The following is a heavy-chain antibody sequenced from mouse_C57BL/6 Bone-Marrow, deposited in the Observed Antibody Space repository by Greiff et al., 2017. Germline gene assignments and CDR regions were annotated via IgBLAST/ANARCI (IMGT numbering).Heavy chain of an antibody. CDR3: SRSEYYGSSAFAY. Sequence: QVQLQQPGAELVKPGASVKMSCKASGYTFTSYWITWVKQRPGHGLEWIGDIYPGSGSNNYNEKFKSKATLTADTSSSTAYRQLSSRTSEDSAVYYCSRSEYYGSSAFAYWGQGTLVTVSA. V-gene: IGHV1-55*01. CDR2: IYPGSGSN. CDR1: GYTFTSYW. D-gene: IGHD1-1*01. J-gene: IGHJ3*01.